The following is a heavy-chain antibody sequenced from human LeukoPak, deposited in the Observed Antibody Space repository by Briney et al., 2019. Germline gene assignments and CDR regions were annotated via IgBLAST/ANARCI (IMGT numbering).Heavy chain of an antibody. CDR2: INPNSGGT. CDR1: VYTFTGYY. V-gene: IGHV1-2*02. Sequence: ASVKVSCKASVYTFTGYYMHWVRQAPGQGLEWMEWINPNSGGTHYAQKFRGRATMTWASSISTAYMELSMLRSDDTAIYYCIVSGYSGYDFYYWGHGNLVTVSS. CDR3: IVSGYSGYDFYY. D-gene: IGHD5-12*01. J-gene: IGHJ4*01.